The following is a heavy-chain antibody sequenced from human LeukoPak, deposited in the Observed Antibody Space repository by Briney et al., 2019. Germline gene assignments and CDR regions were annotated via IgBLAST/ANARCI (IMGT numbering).Heavy chain of an antibody. CDR3: ARDGPYSSSYYYYMDV. CDR2: IYTSGST. V-gene: IGHV4-61*02. CDR1: GGSISSGSYY. Sequence: SETLSLTCTVSGGSISSGSYYWSWIRQPAGKGLEWIVRIYTSGSTNYNPTLKSRVTISVDTSKNQFSLKLSSVTAADTAVYYCARDGPYSSSYYYYMDVWGKGTTVTVSS. J-gene: IGHJ6*03. D-gene: IGHD6-13*01.